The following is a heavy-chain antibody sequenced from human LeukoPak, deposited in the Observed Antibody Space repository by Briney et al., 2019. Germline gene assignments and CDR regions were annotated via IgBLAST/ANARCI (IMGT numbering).Heavy chain of an antibody. CDR3: ARDQDCSSTRCYYYYYYYMDV. Sequence: SETLSLTCAVSGGSISSGGYSWSWIRQPLGKGLEWIGYIYHSGSTYYNPSLKSRVTMSVDTSKNQFSLKLSSVTAADTAVYYCARDQDCSSTRCYYYYYYYMDVWGKGTTVTVSS. D-gene: IGHD2-2*01. CDR1: GGSISSGGYS. V-gene: IGHV4-30-2*01. CDR2: IYHSGST. J-gene: IGHJ6*03.